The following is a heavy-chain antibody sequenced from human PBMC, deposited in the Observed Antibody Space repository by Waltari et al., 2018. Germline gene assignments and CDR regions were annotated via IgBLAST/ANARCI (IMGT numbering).Heavy chain of an antibody. J-gene: IGHJ4*02. V-gene: IGHV3-7*01. CDR1: GFTFSNFW. CDR2: KKQDGGEK. Sequence: EVQLVESGGALVQPGGSLRLSCAASGFTFSNFWMTWVRQAPGRGVEWVANKKQDGGEKYYADSVKGRFTISRDNTRNSVFLQMNSLRAEDTAVFYCVRRHCSSTACFVTSFDYWGQGTLVTVSS. D-gene: IGHD2-2*01. CDR3: VRRHCSSTACFVTSFDY.